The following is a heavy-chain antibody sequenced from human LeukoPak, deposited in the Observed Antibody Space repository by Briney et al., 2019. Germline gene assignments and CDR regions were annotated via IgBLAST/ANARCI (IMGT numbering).Heavy chain of an antibody. CDR2: INPSGGST. CDR3: AKFPASLAAAGTPGDY. J-gene: IGHJ4*02. V-gene: IGHV1-46*01. Sequence: ASVKVSCKASGYTFTSYYMHWVRQAPGQGLEWMGIINPSGGSTSYAQKFQGRVTMTRDTSTSTVYMELSSLRSEDTAVYYCAKFPASLAAAGTPGDYWGQGTLVTVSS. CDR1: GYTFTSYY. D-gene: IGHD6-13*01.